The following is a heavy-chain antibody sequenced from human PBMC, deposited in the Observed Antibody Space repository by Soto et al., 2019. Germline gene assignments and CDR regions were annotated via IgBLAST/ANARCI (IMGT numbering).Heavy chain of an antibody. CDR3: ARQVVATETFDY. J-gene: IGHJ4*02. D-gene: IGHD5-12*01. CDR1: GGSISSSSYY. Sequence: PSETLSLTCSVSGGSISSSSYYWGWIRQPPGKGLEWIGSFFYSGTTYYNPSLKSRVTISVDTSNNQFSLKLTSVTAADTAVYYCARQVVATETFDYWSQGILVTVSS. CDR2: FFYSGTT. V-gene: IGHV4-39*01.